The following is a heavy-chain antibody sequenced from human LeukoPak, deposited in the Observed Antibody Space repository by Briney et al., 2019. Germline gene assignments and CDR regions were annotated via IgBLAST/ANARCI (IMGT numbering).Heavy chain of an antibody. Sequence: GASVKVSCKASGYTFTSYGISWVRQAPGQGLEWMGWISAYNGNTNYAQKLQGRVTMTTDTSTSTAYMELRSLRSDDTAVYYCARDPGYCSSTSCLPGAPIDYWGQGTLVTVSS. D-gene: IGHD2-2*01. CDR1: GYTFTSYG. CDR3: ARDPGYCSSTSCLPGAPIDY. V-gene: IGHV1-18*01. CDR2: ISAYNGNT. J-gene: IGHJ4*02.